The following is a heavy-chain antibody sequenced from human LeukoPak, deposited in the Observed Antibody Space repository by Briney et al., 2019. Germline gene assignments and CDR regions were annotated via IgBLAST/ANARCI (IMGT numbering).Heavy chain of an antibody. J-gene: IGHJ6*02. V-gene: IGHV1-8*01. Sequence: ASVKVSCKASGYTFTRYDINWVRQAPGQGLEWLGWMNPNNGNTGYAQKFQSRVTMTRSTSIDTAYMELNTLTSDDTAAYYCVRGFYYYGLDVWGQGTTVTVSS. CDR1: GYTFTRYD. CDR2: MNPNNGNT. CDR3: VRGFYYYGLDV.